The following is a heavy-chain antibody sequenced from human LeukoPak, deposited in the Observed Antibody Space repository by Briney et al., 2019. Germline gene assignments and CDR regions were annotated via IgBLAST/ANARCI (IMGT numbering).Heavy chain of an antibody. CDR1: GGSISSYY. J-gene: IGHJ4*02. V-gene: IGHV4-59*12. D-gene: IGHD3-22*01. Sequence: SETLSLTCTVSGGSISSYYWSWIRQPPGKGLEWIGYIYYSGSTYYNPSLKSRVTISVDTSKNQFSLKLSSVTAADTAVYYCARVWGYYDSSGLLWGQGTLVTVSS. CDR2: IYYSGST. CDR3: ARVWGYYDSSGLL.